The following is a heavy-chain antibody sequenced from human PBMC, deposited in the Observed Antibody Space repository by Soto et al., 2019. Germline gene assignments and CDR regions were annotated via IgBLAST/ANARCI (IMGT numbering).Heavy chain of an antibody. D-gene: IGHD6-13*01. V-gene: IGHV1-69*01. J-gene: IGHJ5*02. CDR2: IIPIFGTA. CDR3: ARDSGYSSSWHGGCFDP. CDR1: GGTFSSYA. Sequence: QVQLVQSGAEVKKPGSSVKVSCKASGGTFSSYAISWVRQAPGQGLEWMGGIIPIFGTANYAQKFQGRVTITADESTSTAYMERSSLRSEDTAVYYCARDSGYSSSWHGGCFDPWGQGTLVTVSS.